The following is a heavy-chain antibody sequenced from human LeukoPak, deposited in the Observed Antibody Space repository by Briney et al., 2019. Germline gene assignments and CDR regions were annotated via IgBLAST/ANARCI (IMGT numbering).Heavy chain of an antibody. CDR3: ARTDFWSGYHRGYFDC. V-gene: IGHV3-33*01. J-gene: IGHJ4*02. CDR2: IWYDGSNI. Sequence: PGGSLRLSCAASGISFSSHGMHWVRQAPGKGLEWVAVIWYDGSNIYYTDSVKGRFTISRDNAKNSLYLQMNSLRAEDTAVYYCARTDFWSGYHRGYFDCWGQGTLVTVSS. D-gene: IGHD3-3*01. CDR1: GISFSSHG.